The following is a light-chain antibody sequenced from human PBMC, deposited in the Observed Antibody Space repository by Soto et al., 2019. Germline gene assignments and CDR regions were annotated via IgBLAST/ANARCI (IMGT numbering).Light chain of an antibody. CDR1: QSISSS. Sequence: DIQMPQSPSSLSASVGDRVTITCRASQSISSSLNWYQQKPGKAPKLLIYAAYSLQRGVPSRFSGSGSGTDFTLTISSQQPEDFATYYCQPSYSTPMLTFGGGTKVEIK. CDR2: AAY. V-gene: IGKV1-39*01. J-gene: IGKJ4*01. CDR3: QPSYSTPMLT.